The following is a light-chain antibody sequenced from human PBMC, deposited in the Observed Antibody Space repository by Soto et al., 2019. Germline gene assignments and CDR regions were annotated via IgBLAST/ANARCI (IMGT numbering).Light chain of an antibody. Sequence: QSVLTQPASVSGSPGQSITISCTGTSSDVGGYNSVSWYRQDPGKAPKLMIYDVANRPSGVSNRFSGSKSGNTASLTISGLQAEDEADYYCSSFTSSTTYVFGTGTKV. CDR2: DVA. V-gene: IGLV2-14*01. J-gene: IGLJ1*01. CDR1: SSDVGGYNS. CDR3: SSFTSSTTYV.